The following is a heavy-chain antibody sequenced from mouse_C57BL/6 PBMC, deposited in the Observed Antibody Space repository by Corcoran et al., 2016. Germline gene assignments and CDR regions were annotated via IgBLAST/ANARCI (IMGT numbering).Heavy chain of an antibody. CDR3: ARVGNYDYDVWSAY. J-gene: IGHJ3*01. CDR1: GYTFTTYG. V-gene: IGHV9-3*01. D-gene: IGHD2-4*01. Sequence: QIQLVQSGPELKKPGETVKISCKASGYTFTTYGMSWVKQAPGKGLKWMGWINTYSGVPTYADDFKGRFAFSLETSASTAYLQINNLKNEDTATYFCARVGNYDYDVWSAYWGQGTLVTVSA. CDR2: INTYSGVP.